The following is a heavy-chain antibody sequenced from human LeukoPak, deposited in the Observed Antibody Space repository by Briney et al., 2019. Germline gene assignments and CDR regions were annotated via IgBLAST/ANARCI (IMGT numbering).Heavy chain of an antibody. CDR2: ISYDGSNK. CDR1: GFTFSSYW. D-gene: IGHD1-26*01. J-gene: IGHJ4*02. V-gene: IGHV3-30*18. Sequence: GGSLRLSCAASGFTFSSYWMSWVRQAPGKGLEWVAVISYDGSNKYYADSVKGRFTISRDNSKNTLYLQMNSLRAEDTAVYYCAKDIVGATYNFDYWGQGTLVTVSS. CDR3: AKDIVGATYNFDY.